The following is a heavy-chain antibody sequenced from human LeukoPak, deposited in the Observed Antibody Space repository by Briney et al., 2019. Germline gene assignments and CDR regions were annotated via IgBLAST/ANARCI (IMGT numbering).Heavy chain of an antibody. CDR2: INPNSGGT. CDR1: GYTFTGYY. CDR3: AIRRQRPGLPLDY. V-gene: IGHV1-2*02. J-gene: IGHJ4*02. D-gene: IGHD2-2*01. Sequence: ASVKVSCKASGYTFTGYYMDWVRQAPGQGLEWMGWINPNSGGTNYAQKFQGRVTMTRDTSISTAYMELSRLRSDDTAVYYCAIRRQRPGLPLDYWGQGTLVTVSS.